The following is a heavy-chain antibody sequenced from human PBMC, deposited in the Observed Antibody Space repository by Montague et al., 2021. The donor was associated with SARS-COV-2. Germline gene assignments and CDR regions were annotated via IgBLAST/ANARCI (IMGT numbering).Heavy chain of an antibody. CDR3: ARVSSSIDCFGMDV. CDR1: GFTFSNYW. Sequence: SLRLSCAASGFTFSNYWMSWVRLAPGKGLEWVANIKNDESEKYYVDSVKGRFSVSRENAKNSLYLQMNSLRVEDTAVYYCARVSSSIDCFGMDVWGQGTTVTVSS. D-gene: IGHD6-13*01. J-gene: IGHJ6*02. CDR2: IKNDESEK. V-gene: IGHV3-7*01.